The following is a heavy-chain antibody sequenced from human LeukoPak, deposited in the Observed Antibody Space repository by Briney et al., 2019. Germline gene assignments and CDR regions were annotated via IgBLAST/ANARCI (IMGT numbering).Heavy chain of an antibody. Sequence: GGSLRLSCAASGFTFDDYAMHWVRHAPGKGLEWVSGISWNSGSIGYADSVKGRFTISRDNSKNTLYLQMNSLRAEDTAVYYCAKSLWFGNSQTFQGSYDYWGQGTLVTVSS. CDR1: GFTFDDYA. CDR2: ISWNSGSI. CDR3: AKSLWFGNSQTFQGSYDY. V-gene: IGHV3-9*01. D-gene: IGHD3-10*01. J-gene: IGHJ4*02.